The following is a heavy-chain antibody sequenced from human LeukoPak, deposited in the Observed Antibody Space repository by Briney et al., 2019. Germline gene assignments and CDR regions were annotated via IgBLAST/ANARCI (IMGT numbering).Heavy chain of an antibody. J-gene: IGHJ4*02. Sequence: GGSLRLSCAASGFTFSGYAMSWVRQAPGKGLEWVSAISGRGGRTYYAGSVKGRFTISRDNSKNTLSLQMNSLKAEDTAVYYCANRAPTYYYDSSGYYEADYFDYWGQGTLVTVSS. CDR2: ISGRGGRT. CDR1: GFTFSGYA. V-gene: IGHV3-23*01. D-gene: IGHD3-22*01. CDR3: ANRAPTYYYDSSGYYEADYFDY.